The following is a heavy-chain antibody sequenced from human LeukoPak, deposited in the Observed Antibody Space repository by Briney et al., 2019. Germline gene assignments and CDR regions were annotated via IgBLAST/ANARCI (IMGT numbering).Heavy chain of an antibody. V-gene: IGHV3-23*01. CDR1: GFTFTSYA. Sequence: GGSLRLSCAASGFTFTSYAMRCVRQGPRRGLECVSTISSSGDGTHYADCVKGRFTISRDNSKNTLYLQINSLRAEDTAVYYCTKGTYCTTTSCYDYFDYWGQGTLVTVSS. D-gene: IGHD2-2*01. CDR3: TKGTYCTTTSCYDYFDY. J-gene: IGHJ4*02. CDR2: ISSSGDGT.